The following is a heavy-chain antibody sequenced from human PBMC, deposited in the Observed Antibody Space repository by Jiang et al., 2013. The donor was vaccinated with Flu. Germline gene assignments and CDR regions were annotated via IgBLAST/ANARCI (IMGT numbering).Heavy chain of an antibody. CDR3: AREQVGGATEYNWFDP. CDR2: INAGNGNT. J-gene: IGHJ5*02. CDR1: GYTFTSYA. V-gene: IGHV1-3*01. Sequence: SGYTFTSYAMHWVRQAPGQRLEWMGWINAGNGNTKYSQKFQGRVTITRDTSASTAYMELSSLRSEDTAVYYCAREQVGGATEYNWFDPWGQGTLVTVSS. D-gene: IGHD1-26*01.